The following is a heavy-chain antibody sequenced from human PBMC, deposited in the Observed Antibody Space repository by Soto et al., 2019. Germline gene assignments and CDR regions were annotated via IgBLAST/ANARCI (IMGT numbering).Heavy chain of an antibody. CDR2: INHSGST. J-gene: IGHJ4*02. Sequence: PSETRSLTCAFSGGSFSGYYWSWIRQPPGKGLEWIGEINHSGSTNYNPSLKSRVTISVYTSKNQFSLKLSSVTAADTAVYYCARGSSIAAAAPYFDYWGQGTLVTVSS. D-gene: IGHD6-13*01. V-gene: IGHV4-34*01. CDR3: ARGSSIAAAAPYFDY. CDR1: GGSFSGYY.